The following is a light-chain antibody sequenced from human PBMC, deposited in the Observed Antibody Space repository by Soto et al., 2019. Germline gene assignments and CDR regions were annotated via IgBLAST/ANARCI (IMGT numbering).Light chain of an antibody. CDR2: GAT. V-gene: IGKV1-39*01. J-gene: IGKJ1*01. CDR1: QSIGTF. CDR3: QQTYSLPKRT. Sequence: DIPMTQSPSSLSVSVGDRVTITCRASQSIGTFLNWYQQKPGKAPKVLIYGATSLQRGVPSRFSGSGSGTDFTLTISSLQPEDFATYYCQQTYSLPKRTFGQGTKVEIK.